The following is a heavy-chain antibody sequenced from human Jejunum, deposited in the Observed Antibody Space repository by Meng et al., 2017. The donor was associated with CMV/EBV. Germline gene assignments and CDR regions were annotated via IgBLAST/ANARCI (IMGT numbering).Heavy chain of an antibody. D-gene: IGHD1-7*01. V-gene: IGHV3-30*03. CDR3: ARENLELQGTVDY. J-gene: IGHJ4*02. CDR1: GFTITAYP. CDR2: DGNNK. Sequence: VRLGGFGGGVVQPGRSLRLSCAASGFTITAYPMHWVRQVPGKGLEWVTVDGNNKYYAGSVKGRFTISRDNSRNTLDLQMDSLRTEDTAIYYCARENLELQGTVDYWGQGTLVTVSS.